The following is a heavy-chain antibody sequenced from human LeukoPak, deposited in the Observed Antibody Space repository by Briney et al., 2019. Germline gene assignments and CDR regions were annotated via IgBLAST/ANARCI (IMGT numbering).Heavy chain of an antibody. J-gene: IGHJ4*02. V-gene: IGHV4-59*01. D-gene: IGHD5-24*01. CDR2: IYYSGST. Sequence: ASETLSLTCTVSGGSISSYYWSWIRQPPGKGLEWIGYIYYSGSTHYNPSLKSRVTISVDTSRNQFSLKLTSVTAADTAVYYCARDTGGDGYSYYFDYWGQGTLVSVSS. CDR1: GGSISSYY. CDR3: ARDTGGDGYSYYFDY.